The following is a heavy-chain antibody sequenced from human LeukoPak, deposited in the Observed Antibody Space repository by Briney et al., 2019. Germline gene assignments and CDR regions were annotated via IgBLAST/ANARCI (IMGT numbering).Heavy chain of an antibody. Sequence: GGSLRLSCAASGFTFSSYDMHWVRQATGKGLEWVSAIGTAGDTYYPGSVKGRFTISRENAKNSLYLQMNSLRAGDTAVYYCARVLSYYDSSGPPYGMDVWGQGTTVTVSS. D-gene: IGHD3-22*01. CDR3: ARVLSYYDSSGPPYGMDV. V-gene: IGHV3-13*01. J-gene: IGHJ6*02. CDR2: IGTAGDT. CDR1: GFTFSSYD.